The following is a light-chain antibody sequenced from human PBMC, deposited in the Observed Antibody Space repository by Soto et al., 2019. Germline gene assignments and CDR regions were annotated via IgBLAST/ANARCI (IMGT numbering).Light chain of an antibody. CDR2: GAS. Sequence: EIVLTQSPGTLSLSPGERATLSCRAVESVSSSSLAWYQQKPGQAPRLLMHGASSRATGIPDRFSGSGSGADFTLTISRVEPEDFAVYYCQHYGTSPEVTFGQGTRLEIK. CDR1: ESVSSSS. CDR3: QHYGTSPEVT. V-gene: IGKV3-20*01. J-gene: IGKJ5*01.